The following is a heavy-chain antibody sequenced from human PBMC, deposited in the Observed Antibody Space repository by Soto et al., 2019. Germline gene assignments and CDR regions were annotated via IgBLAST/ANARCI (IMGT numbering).Heavy chain of an antibody. CDR2: ISYDGSNK. V-gene: IGHV3-30-3*01. CDR1: GFTFSSYA. J-gene: IGHJ4*02. CDR3: ARATDGRWLQPTPDY. D-gene: IGHD5-12*01. Sequence: QVQLVESRGGVVQPGRSLRLSCAASGFTFSSYAMHWVRQAPGKGLEWVAVISYDGSNKYYADSVKGRFTISRDNSKNTLYLQMNSLRAEDTAVYYCARATDGRWLQPTPDYWGQGTLVTVSS.